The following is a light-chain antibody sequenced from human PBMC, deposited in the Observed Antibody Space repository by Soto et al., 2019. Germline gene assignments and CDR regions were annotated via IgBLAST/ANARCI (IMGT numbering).Light chain of an antibody. V-gene: IGKV1-39*01. Sequence: DIQMPQSTSSLSASVGDRVSITCRASQSISSYLNWYQQKPGKAPKLLIYAASSLQSGVPSRFSGSGSGTEFTLTISSLHSEDFGVYYCQQYDNWWTFGQGTKV. CDR2: AAS. CDR3: QQYDNWWT. CDR1: QSISSY. J-gene: IGKJ1*01.